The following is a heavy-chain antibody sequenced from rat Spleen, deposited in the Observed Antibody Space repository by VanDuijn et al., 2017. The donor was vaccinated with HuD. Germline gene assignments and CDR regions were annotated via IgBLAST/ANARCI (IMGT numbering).Heavy chain of an antibody. Sequence: EVQLVESDGGLVQPGRSLKLSCAASGFTFSDYYMAWVRQAPPKGLEWAATFSYDRSSTYYRDSVKGQFTTSRCKAKSTLYRQMDSMRSEDTATYYGARHYYSANDYWGQGVMVTVSS. CDR2: FSYDRSST. D-gene: IGHD1-1*01. J-gene: IGHJ2*01. CDR1: GFTFSDYY. CDR3: ARHYYSANDY. V-gene: IGHV5-29*01.